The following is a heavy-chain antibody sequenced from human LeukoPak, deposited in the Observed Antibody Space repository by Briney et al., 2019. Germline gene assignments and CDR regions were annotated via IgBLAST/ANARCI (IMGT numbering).Heavy chain of an antibody. J-gene: IGHJ6*04. D-gene: IGHD3-10*01. Sequence: GGSLRLSCAASGFTVSSNYMSWVRQAPGKGLEWVSVIYSDGSTYYADSVKGRFTISRDNSKNTLYLQMNSLRAEDTAVYYCARAPYGSGSYYGMDVWGKGTTVTVSS. V-gene: IGHV3-53*01. CDR1: GFTVSSNY. CDR3: ARAPYGSGSYYGMDV. CDR2: IYSDGST.